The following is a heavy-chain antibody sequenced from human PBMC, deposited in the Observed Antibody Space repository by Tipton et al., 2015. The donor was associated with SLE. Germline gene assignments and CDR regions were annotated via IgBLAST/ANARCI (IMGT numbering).Heavy chain of an antibody. J-gene: IGHJ4*02. CDR1: GGSISSHY. CDR2: IYYSGST. Sequence: TLSLTCTVSGGSISSHYWSWIRQPPGKGLEWIGYIYYSGSTYYNPSLKSRVTISVDTSKNQFSLKLSSVTAADTAVYYCARECYGIFGNYFDYWGQGTLVTVSS. V-gene: IGHV4-59*11. D-gene: IGHD2-15*01. CDR3: ARECYGIFGNYFDY.